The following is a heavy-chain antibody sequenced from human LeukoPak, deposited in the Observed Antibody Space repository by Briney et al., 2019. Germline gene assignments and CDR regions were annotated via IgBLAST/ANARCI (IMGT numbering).Heavy chain of an antibody. V-gene: IGHV3-74*03. J-gene: IGHJ4*02. Sequence: GGSLRLSCAASGSTFSTYWMHWVRQAPGKGLVWVARIRPEGTTTAYADSVKGRFTISRDNAKNTLFLQMNSLSAEDTAVYYCARDLDWILFDYWGQGTLVTVSS. CDR3: ARDLDWILFDY. CDR1: GSTFSTYW. CDR2: IRPEGTTT. D-gene: IGHD3-9*01.